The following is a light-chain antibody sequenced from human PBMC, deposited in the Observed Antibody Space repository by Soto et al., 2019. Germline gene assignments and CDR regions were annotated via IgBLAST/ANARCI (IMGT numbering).Light chain of an antibody. V-gene: IGKV1-39*01. CDR1: QTIISY. CDR2: AAS. J-gene: IGKJ1*01. CDR3: QQTYSSLPT. Sequence: DIQMTQSPSSLSASVGDRVIITCRASQTIISYLHWYQQKPGKAPKLLIYAASSLQSGVPSRFSGSGSGTDFTLTISSIQPEDFATYYCQQTYSSLPTFGQGTKVDIK.